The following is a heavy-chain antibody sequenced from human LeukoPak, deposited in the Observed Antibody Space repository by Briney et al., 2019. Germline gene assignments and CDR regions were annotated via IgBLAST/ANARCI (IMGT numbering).Heavy chain of an antibody. CDR3: ARGGNYGYLWNAFDL. CDR1: GFTFNTYE. D-gene: IGHD5-18*01. J-gene: IGHJ3*01. V-gene: IGHV3-48*03. Sequence: GGSLRLSCAASGFTFNTYEMNWVRQAPGKGLEWVAYISSSGTSIHYADSVEGRFTVSRDNAKNSVYLQMNSLRAEATTVYYCARGGNYGYLWNAFDLWGQGTMVTVSS. CDR2: ISSSGTSI.